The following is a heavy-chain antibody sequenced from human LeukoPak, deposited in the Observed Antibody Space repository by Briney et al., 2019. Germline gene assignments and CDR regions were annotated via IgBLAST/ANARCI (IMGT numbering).Heavy chain of an antibody. D-gene: IGHD3-10*01. CDR1: GFTFNSYG. V-gene: IGHV3-30*18. J-gene: IGHJ6*02. Sequence: GGSLRLSCAVSGFTFNSYGMHWVRQAPGKGLEWVAVISFDGINTYHADSVKGRFTISRDNSKNTLYLQMNSLRAEDTAVYYCAKDPGYSGSGRYFAYAMDVWGQGTTVTVSS. CDR3: AKDPGYSGSGRYFAYAMDV. CDR2: ISFDGINT.